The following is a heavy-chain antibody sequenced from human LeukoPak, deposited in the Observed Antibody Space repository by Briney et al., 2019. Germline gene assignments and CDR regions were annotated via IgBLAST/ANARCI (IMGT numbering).Heavy chain of an antibody. CDR1: GYSISSGYY. D-gene: IGHD2-2*01. Sequence: ASQTLSLTCAVSGYSISSGYYWGWIRQPPGKGLEWIGSIYHSGSTYYNPSLKSRVTISVDTSKNQFSLKLSSVTAADTAVYYCARHGGDCSSTSCYEDAFDIWGQGTMVTVSS. CDR3: ARHGGDCSSTSCYEDAFDI. CDR2: IYHSGST. V-gene: IGHV4-38-2*01. J-gene: IGHJ3*02.